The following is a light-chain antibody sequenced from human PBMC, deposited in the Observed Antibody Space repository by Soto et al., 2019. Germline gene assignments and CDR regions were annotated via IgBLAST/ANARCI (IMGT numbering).Light chain of an antibody. Sequence: IKLTQSPSSLSASVGEGVPINCRASQGITSFLAWYQQKPGKAPNLMIYGASTLQSGVPSRFSGSGSGTDFTLTINSLQAEDVATYYCQQTRSYPSTLGGGTKVDIK. V-gene: IGKV1-9*01. CDR1: QGITSF. CDR3: QQTRSYPST. J-gene: IGKJ4*01. CDR2: GAS.